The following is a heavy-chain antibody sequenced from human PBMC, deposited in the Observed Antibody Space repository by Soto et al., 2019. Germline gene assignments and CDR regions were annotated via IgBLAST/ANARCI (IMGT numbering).Heavy chain of an antibody. Sequence: LRLSCAASGFTFSSYGMHWVRQAPGKGLEWVAVIWYDGSNKYYADSVKGRFTISRDNSKNTLYLQMNSLRAEDTAVYYCARDTVYDSSGYTHFDYWGQGTLVTVSS. D-gene: IGHD3-22*01. CDR3: ARDTVYDSSGYTHFDY. CDR2: IWYDGSNK. V-gene: IGHV3-33*01. CDR1: GFTFSSYG. J-gene: IGHJ4*02.